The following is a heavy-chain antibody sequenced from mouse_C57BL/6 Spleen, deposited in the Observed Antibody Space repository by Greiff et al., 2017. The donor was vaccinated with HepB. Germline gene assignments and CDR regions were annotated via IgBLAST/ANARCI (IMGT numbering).Heavy chain of an antibody. V-gene: IGHV5-4*01. CDR1: GFTFSSYA. Sequence: EVQLQESGGGLVKPGGSLKLSCAASGFTFSSYAMSWVRQTPEKRLEWVATISDGGSYTYYPDNVKGRFTISRDNAKNNLYLQMSHLKSEDTAMYYCARNWDRGDYFDYWGQGTTLTVSS. CDR3: ARNWDRGDYFDY. CDR2: ISDGGSYT. J-gene: IGHJ2*01. D-gene: IGHD4-1*01.